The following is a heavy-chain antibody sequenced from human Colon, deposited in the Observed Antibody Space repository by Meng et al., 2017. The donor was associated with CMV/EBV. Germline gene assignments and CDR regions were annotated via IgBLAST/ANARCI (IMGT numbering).Heavy chain of an antibody. Sequence: GESLKISCAASGFTFSSYSMNWVRQAPGKGLEWVSSISSSSSYIYYADSVKGRFTISRDNAKNSLYLQMNSLRAEDTAVYYCARDRKEGSDYWGQGTLVTVSS. CDR3: ARDRKEGSDY. CDR2: ISSSSSYI. V-gene: IGHV3-21*01. CDR1: GFTFSSYS. J-gene: IGHJ4*02.